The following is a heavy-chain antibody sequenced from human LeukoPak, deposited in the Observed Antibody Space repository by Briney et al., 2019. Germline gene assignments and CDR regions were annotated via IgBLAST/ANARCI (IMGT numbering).Heavy chain of an antibody. Sequence: ASETLSLTCTVSGGSISSYYWSWIRQPPGKGLEWIGYVYYSGSTNYNPSLKSRVTISVDTSKNQFSLKLTSVTAADTAVYYCARASYYYDSSGYHYYSDYWGQGTLVTVSS. CDR1: GGSISSYY. CDR2: VYYSGST. D-gene: IGHD3-22*01. V-gene: IGHV4-59*01. J-gene: IGHJ4*02. CDR3: ARASYYYDSSGYHYYSDY.